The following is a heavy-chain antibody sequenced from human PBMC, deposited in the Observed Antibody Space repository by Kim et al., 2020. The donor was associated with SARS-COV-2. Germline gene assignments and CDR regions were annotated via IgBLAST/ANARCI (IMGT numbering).Heavy chain of an antibody. CDR3: ARGVRSAADPYNWFDP. D-gene: IGHD6-13*01. V-gene: IGHV3-23*01. CDR2: ISGSGDTT. Sequence: GGSLRLSCAASGFTFSSYAMSWVRQAPGKGLEWVSQISGSGDTTYYADSVKGRFTISRDNSKSTLYLQMNSLRAEDRAVYYCARGVRSAADPYNWFDPWGQGTLVIVSS. J-gene: IGHJ5*02. CDR1: GFTFSSYA.